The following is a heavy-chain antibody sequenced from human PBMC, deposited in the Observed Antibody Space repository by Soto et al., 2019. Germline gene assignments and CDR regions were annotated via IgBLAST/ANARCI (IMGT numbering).Heavy chain of an antibody. J-gene: IGHJ4*02. CDR2: IIPFLGTT. Sequence: QVQLVQSGAEVKMPGSSVKVSCKTSGGIFITSGLSWVRQAPGQGLEWMGGIIPFLGTTNHAQKFQGRVTITADKSTSTVYLELSDLTFEDTATYYGAKETAHRGASGRPLQPENFDFWGQGTLVTVSS. CDR3: AKETAHRGASGRPLQPENFDF. D-gene: IGHD3-10*01. V-gene: IGHV1-69*06. CDR1: GGIFITSG.